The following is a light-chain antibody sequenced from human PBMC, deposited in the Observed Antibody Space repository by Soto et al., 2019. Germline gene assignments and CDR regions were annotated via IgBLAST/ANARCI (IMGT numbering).Light chain of an antibody. V-gene: IGKV1-5*03. CDR3: QHYNSFPWT. CDR2: KAS. J-gene: IGKJ1*01. Sequence: DIHMTQSRSTLSASVGDRVTITCRASQSIINWLGWYQQKPGKAPKLLIYKASSLESGVPSRFSGSGSGTDFTLTINRLQPDDFATYYCQHYNSFPWTFGQGTKVDIK. CDR1: QSIINW.